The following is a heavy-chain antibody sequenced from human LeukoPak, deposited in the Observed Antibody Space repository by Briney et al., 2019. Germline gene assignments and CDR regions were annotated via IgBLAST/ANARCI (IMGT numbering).Heavy chain of an antibody. CDR3: ARSTSVHYLFDY. J-gene: IGHJ4*02. D-gene: IGHD3-10*01. CDR1: GYSFISYS. Sequence: GESLKISCKASGYSFISYSIGWVRQMPGKGLGWMGIIYAGDSDTRYSPSFQGQVTMSVDKSITTAYLQWSSLKASDTAMYFCARSTSVHYLFDYWGQGTLVTVSS. V-gene: IGHV5-51*01. CDR2: IYAGDSDT.